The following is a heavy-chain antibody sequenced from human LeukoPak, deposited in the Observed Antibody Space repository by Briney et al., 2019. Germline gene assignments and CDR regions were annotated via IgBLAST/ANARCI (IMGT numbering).Heavy chain of an antibody. D-gene: IGHD4-23*01. J-gene: IGHJ4*02. CDR1: GFTFSSYW. V-gene: IGHV3-74*01. CDR3: ARGRPHGNDY. CDR2: IASDGSST. Sequence: GGSLRLSCAASGFTFSSYWMNWVRQAPGKGLVWVSRIASDGSSTTYADAVKGRFSISRDNAKNTLYLQMNSLRVEDTAVYYCARGRPHGNDYWGQGTLVTVSS.